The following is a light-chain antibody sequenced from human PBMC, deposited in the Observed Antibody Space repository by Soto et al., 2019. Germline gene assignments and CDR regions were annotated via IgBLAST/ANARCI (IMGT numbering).Light chain of an antibody. CDR3: QQRSNWPPIT. CDR2: DAS. Sequence: EIVMTQSPATLSVSPGERATLSCRASQSVKTFLVWYQQRPGQAPRLLIHDASHRAAGIPARFSGSGFGTDFTLTISSLEPEDAAVYYCQQRSNWPPITFGQGTKVDIK. V-gene: IGKV3-11*01. CDR1: QSVKTF. J-gene: IGKJ1*01.